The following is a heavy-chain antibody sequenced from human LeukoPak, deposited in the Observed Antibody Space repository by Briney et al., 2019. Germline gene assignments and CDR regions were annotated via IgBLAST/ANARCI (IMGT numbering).Heavy chain of an antibody. D-gene: IGHD2-2*02. V-gene: IGHV1-69*05. Sequence: GASVKVSCKASGGTFSSYAISWVRQAPGQGLEWMGGIIPIFGTANYAQKFQGRVTITTDESTSTAYMELSSLRSEDTAVYYCARVVGYCSSTSCYKKKMEENWFDPWGQGTLVTVSS. CDR2: IIPIFGTA. CDR3: ARVVGYCSSTSCYKKKMEENWFDP. CDR1: GGTFSSYA. J-gene: IGHJ5*02.